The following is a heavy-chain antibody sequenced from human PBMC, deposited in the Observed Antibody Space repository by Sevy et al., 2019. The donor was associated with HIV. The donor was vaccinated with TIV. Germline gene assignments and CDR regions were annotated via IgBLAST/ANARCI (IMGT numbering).Heavy chain of an antibody. D-gene: IGHD3-3*01. CDR1: GYTFTSYG. Sequence: ASVKVSCKASGYTFTSYGISWVRQAPGQGLEWMGWISAYNGNTNYAQKLQGRVTMTTDTSTSTAYMELRSLRSDDTAVYYCVRGLVWGYDFWSGYKNYYYYYGMDVWGQGTTVTVSS. CDR2: ISAYNGNT. CDR3: VRGLVWGYDFWSGYKNYYYYYGMDV. J-gene: IGHJ6*02. V-gene: IGHV1-18*01.